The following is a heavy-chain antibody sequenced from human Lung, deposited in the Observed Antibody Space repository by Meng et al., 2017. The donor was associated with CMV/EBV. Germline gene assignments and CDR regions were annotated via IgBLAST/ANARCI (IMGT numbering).Heavy chain of an antibody. Sequence: GESLKISCAASGFTVSRNYMGWVRQAPGKGLEWVSVIYGSGTTNYPDFVKDRFTISRDNSRNTVYLQMNSLRAEDTAVYFCAKGADTPMVLPPDFWGQGSXVTVSS. CDR2: IYGSGTT. J-gene: IGHJ4*02. CDR3: AKGADTPMVLPPDF. V-gene: IGHV3-66*02. D-gene: IGHD5-18*01. CDR1: GFTVSRNY.